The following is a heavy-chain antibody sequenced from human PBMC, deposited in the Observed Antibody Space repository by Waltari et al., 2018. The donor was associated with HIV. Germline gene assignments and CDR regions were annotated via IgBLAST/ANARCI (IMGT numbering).Heavy chain of an antibody. Sequence: QLQLQESGPGLVKPSETLSLTCTVSGGSITDHFWSWIRQPPGKGLEWLGQIYYSGSTNYNPSLGSRVTISIDTSKSQFSLTLRSVTVADTAVYYCARDLGVLGSYPYHYKGMDVWGQGTTVTVSS. CDR3: ARDLGVLGSYPYHYKGMDV. V-gene: IGHV4-59*11. J-gene: IGHJ6*02. D-gene: IGHD3-10*01. CDR1: GGSITDHF. CDR2: IYYSGST.